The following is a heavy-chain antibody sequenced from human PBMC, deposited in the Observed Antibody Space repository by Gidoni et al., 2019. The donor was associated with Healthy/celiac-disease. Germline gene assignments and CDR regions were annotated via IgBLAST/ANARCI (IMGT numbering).Heavy chain of an antibody. Sequence: QLQLQESGPGLVKPSETLSLTCTASGGSISSSSYYWGWIRQPPGKGLEWIGSIYYSGSTYYNPSLKSRVTISVDTSKNQFAMKLSSVTAADTAVYYCARHGGYCSGGSCYQGNWFDPWGQGTLVTVSS. CDR2: IYYSGST. CDR3: ARHGGYCSGGSCYQGNWFDP. D-gene: IGHD2-15*01. J-gene: IGHJ5*02. CDR1: GGSISSSSYY. V-gene: IGHV4-39*01.